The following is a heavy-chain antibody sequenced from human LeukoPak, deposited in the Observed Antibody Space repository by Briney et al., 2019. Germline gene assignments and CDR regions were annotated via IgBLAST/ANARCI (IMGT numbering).Heavy chain of an antibody. D-gene: IGHD6-13*01. J-gene: IGHJ6*03. CDR1: GFTFSSYA. V-gene: IGHV3-30-3*01. CDR3: ARGYSSSRVPTAEISDHYYYMDV. Sequence: GRSLRLSCAASGFTFSSYAMHWVRQAPGKGLEWVAVISYDGSNKYYADSVKGRFTISRDNSKNTLYLQMNSLRAEDTAVYYCARGYSSSRVPTAEISDHYYYMDVWGKGTTVTVSS. CDR2: ISYDGSNK.